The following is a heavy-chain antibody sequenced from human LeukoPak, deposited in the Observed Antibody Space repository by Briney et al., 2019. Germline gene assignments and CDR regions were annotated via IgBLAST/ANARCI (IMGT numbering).Heavy chain of an antibody. Sequence: GASLRLSCAASWFTVSSNYMNWVRQAPGEGLEWDSVIYSGGSTYYADSMKGRFTISRDNSKNTLYLQMNNVRAEDTAVYYCAREEVTRIYFDYWGQGTLVTVSS. CDR1: WFTVSSNY. CDR3: AREEVTRIYFDY. V-gene: IGHV3-53*01. D-gene: IGHD4-17*01. CDR2: IYSGGST. J-gene: IGHJ4*02.